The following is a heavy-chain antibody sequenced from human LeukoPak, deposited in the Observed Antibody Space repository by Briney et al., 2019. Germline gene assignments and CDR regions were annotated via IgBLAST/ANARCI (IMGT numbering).Heavy chain of an antibody. V-gene: IGHV4-34*01. CDR2: INHSGST. J-gene: IGHJ4*02. D-gene: IGHD6-13*01. CDR1: GFTVSSNY. Sequence: GSLRLSCAASGFTVSSNYMSWVRQAPGKGLEWIGEINHSGSTNYNPSLKSRVTISVDTSKNQFSLKLSSVTAADTAVYYCARGSEVAAGPHFDYWGQGTLVTVSS. CDR3: ARGSEVAAGPHFDY.